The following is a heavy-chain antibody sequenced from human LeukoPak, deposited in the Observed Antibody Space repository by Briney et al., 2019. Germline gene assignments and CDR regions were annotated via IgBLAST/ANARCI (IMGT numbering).Heavy chain of an antibody. D-gene: IGHD4-11*01. CDR2: IYYSGST. V-gene: IGHV4-31*03. CDR1: GGSISSGGYY. Sequence: SETLSLTCTVSGGSISSGGYYLSWIRQHPGKGLEWIVYIYYSGSTYYNPSLKSRVTISVDTSKNQFSLKLSSVTAADTAVYYCARADYSNYVRRFDPWGQGTLVTVSS. CDR3: ARADYSNYVRRFDP. J-gene: IGHJ5*02.